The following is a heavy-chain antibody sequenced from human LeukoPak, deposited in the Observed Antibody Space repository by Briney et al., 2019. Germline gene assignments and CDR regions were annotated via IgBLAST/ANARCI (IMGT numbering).Heavy chain of an antibody. CDR1: GFTFSSYW. V-gene: IGHV3-7*03. J-gene: IGHJ6*02. Sequence: GGSLRLSCAASGFTFSSYWMSWVRQAPGKGLEWVANIKQDGSEKYYVDSVKGRFTISRDNAKNSLYLQMNSLRAEDTAVYYRARDSSSWYHYYYYGMDVWGQGTTVTVSS. CDR3: ARDSSSWYHYYYYGMDV. D-gene: IGHD6-13*01. CDR2: IKQDGSEK.